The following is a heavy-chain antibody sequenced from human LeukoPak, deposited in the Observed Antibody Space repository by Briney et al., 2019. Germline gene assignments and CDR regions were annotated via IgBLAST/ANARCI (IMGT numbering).Heavy chain of an antibody. CDR1: GFIFSSYE. D-gene: IGHD4-17*01. Sequence: GRSLSLSCEASGFIFSSYEMNWVRQATGTGLKWVSYIRSSGNTIYYADSVKGRFTISSDNYKNTLYMQMNSLRAEDTAIYYFARRAGPYGRNWFDPWGQGTLVTVSS. J-gene: IGHJ5*02. CDR2: IRSSGNTI. V-gene: IGHV3-48*03. CDR3: ARRAGPYGRNWFDP.